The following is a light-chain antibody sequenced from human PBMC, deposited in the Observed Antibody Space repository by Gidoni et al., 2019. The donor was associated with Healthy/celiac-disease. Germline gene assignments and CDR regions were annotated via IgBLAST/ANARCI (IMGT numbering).Light chain of an antibody. Sequence: DIQMTQSPSSLAASVGDRVTITCRASHSISSYLNWYKQKPGKAPKLLIYAASSLQSGVPSRFSGSGSGTDFTLTISSLQPEDFATYYCQQSYSTPWTFGQGTKLEIK. CDR2: AAS. CDR3: QQSYSTPWT. V-gene: IGKV1-39*01. CDR1: HSISSY. J-gene: IGKJ2*02.